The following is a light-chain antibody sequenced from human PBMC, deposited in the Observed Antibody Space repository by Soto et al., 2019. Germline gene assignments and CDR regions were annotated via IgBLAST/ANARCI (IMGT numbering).Light chain of an antibody. CDR1: QTVRNNY. J-gene: IGKJ5*01. CDR2: DAS. Sequence: EFVLTQSPGTLPLSPGERATLSCRASQTVRNNYLAWYQQKPGQAPRLLIYDASSRATGIPDRFSGGGSGTDFTLTISSLEPEDFAVYYCQQRSNWPPITFGQGTRLEIK. V-gene: IGKV3D-20*02. CDR3: QQRSNWPPIT.